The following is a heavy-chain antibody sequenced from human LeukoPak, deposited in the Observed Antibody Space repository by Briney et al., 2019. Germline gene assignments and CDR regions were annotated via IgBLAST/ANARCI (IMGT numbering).Heavy chain of an antibody. D-gene: IGHD2-21*01. CDR3: ATPYCGAISSLDVFDI. J-gene: IGHJ3*02. CDR1: GVSISNDKYY. Sequence: SETLSLSCTVSGVSISNDKYYWSRIRQRPGKGLEWIGYMYYSGSTSYNPSLKSRASISVDTSKSQFSLNLSSVTAADTAVYYSATPYCGAISSLDVFDIWGQGTLVTVSS. V-gene: IGHV4-31*03. CDR2: MYYSGST.